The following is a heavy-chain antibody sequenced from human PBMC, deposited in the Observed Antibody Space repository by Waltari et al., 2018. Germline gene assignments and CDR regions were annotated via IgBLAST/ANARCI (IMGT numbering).Heavy chain of an antibody. V-gene: IGHV4-34*01. J-gene: IGHJ4*02. CDR2: INHSGST. CDR1: GASFSPYV. Sequence: QVQLQQWGAGLWKPSETLSLTCAVYGASFSPYVWSWLRPPPGKGLGWIGEINHSGSTNYNPSLKSRVTILLDTSKNQFSLKLSSVNAADTAVYYCASRDIVGDYSVPYYFAYWGQGGLVTVSS. D-gene: IGHD1-26*01. CDR3: ASRDIVGDYSVPYYFAY.